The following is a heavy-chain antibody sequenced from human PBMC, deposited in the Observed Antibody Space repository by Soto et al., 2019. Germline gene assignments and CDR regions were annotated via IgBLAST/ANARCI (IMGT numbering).Heavy chain of an antibody. CDR3: AITSVADASFDY. CDR2: ISYDGSET. Sequence: PGGSLRLSCAGSGFMFSNNGMHWVRRAPGKGLEWVAFISYDGSETSYADSVKGRFTISRDNSKSTLFLHMSSLKNEDTAAYYCAITSVADASFDYWGQGTLVTVSS. CDR1: GFMFSNNG. J-gene: IGHJ4*02. V-gene: IGHV3-30*03. D-gene: IGHD4-4*01.